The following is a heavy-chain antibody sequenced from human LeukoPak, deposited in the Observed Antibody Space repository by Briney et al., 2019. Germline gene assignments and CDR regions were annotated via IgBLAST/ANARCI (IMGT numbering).Heavy chain of an antibody. J-gene: IGHJ5*02. CDR2: IYYSGST. CDR3: ARGGLVYYYDSSGYRGWFDP. CDR1: GGSISSYY. V-gene: IGHV4-59*12. D-gene: IGHD3-22*01. Sequence: SETLSLTCTVSGGSISSYYWNWIRQPPGKGLEWIGYIYYSGSTNYNPSLKSRVTISLDTSKNQFSLKLSSVTAADTAVYYCARGGLVYYYDSSGYRGWFDPWGQGTLVTVSS.